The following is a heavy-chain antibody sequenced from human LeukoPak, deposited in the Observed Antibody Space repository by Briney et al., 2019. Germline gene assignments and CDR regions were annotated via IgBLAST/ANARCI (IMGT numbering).Heavy chain of an antibody. V-gene: IGHV3-43*02. CDR1: GFTFDDHG. D-gene: IGHD3-10*01. CDR2: IKWDGGST. J-gene: IGHJ3*01. Sequence: GGSLRLSCAASGFTFDDHGMSWVRQVPGKGLEWVSGIKWDGGSTYYADSVKGRFTISRDNSKNSLYLQMNSLRTEDTALYYCAKDIKYGSGSYYPSHWGQGTMVTVSS. CDR3: AKDIKYGSGSYYPSH.